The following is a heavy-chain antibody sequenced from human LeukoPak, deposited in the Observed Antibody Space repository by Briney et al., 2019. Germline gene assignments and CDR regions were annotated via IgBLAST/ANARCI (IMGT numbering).Heavy chain of an antibody. D-gene: IGHD3-9*01. J-gene: IGHJ6*02. Sequence: GGSLRLSCAASGFTFSSYATSWVRQAPGKGLEWVSAISGSGGSTYYADSVKGRFTISRDNSKNTLYLQMNSLRAEDTAVYYCAKDVVLRYFAGMDVWGQGTTVTVSS. CDR1: GFTFSSYA. CDR2: ISGSGGST. CDR3: AKDVVLRYFAGMDV. V-gene: IGHV3-23*01.